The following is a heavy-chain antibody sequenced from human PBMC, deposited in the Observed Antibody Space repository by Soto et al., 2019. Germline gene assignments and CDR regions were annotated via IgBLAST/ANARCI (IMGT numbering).Heavy chain of an antibody. CDR2: ITSSSSYI. V-gene: IGHV3-21*01. CDR1: GFTLSRNS. CDR3: ASSADSSGYYYDYYYGMDV. D-gene: IGHD3-22*01. J-gene: IGHJ6*02. Sequence: GGSLRLSCAASGFTLSRNSMNWVRQAPGRGLEWVSSITSSSSYIYYADSVKGRFTISRDNAKNSLYLQMNSLRAEDTAVYYCASSADSSGYYYDYYYGMDVWGQGTTVTVS.